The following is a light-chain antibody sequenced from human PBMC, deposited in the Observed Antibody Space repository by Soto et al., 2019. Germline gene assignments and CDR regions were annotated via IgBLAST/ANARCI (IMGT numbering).Light chain of an antibody. V-gene: IGKV1-39*01. CDR3: QQSYSTPQT. Sequence: DIQMTQSPSSLSASVGDGVTIACRASQSGTPYLNWYQQKPGKAPKLLIYAASSLQSGVPSRFSASGSGTIFTLTISSLQPEDFATYYCQQSYSTPQTFGQGTKVDIK. J-gene: IGKJ1*01. CDR1: QSGTPY. CDR2: AAS.